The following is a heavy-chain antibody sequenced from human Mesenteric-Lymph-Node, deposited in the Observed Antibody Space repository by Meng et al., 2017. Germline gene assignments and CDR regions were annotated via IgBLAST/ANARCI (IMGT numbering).Heavy chain of an antibody. D-gene: IGHD3-3*02. CDR1: GFTFSDYH. CDR3: ERDRSLAS. CDR2: ISSSGSTI. V-gene: IGHV3-11*04. J-gene: IGHJ4*02. Sequence: GESPKTSCAAAGFTFSDYHMSWIRQAPGKGLEWVSYISSSGSTIYYAVSVKGRFTVSRDNAKNSLDLQMNSLRAEDTAVYYCERDRSLASWGQGTLVTVSS.